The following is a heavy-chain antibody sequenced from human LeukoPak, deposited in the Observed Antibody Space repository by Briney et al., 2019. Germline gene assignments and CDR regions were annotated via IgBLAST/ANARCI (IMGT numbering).Heavy chain of an antibody. D-gene: IGHD3-3*01. CDR2: IYYSGST. Sequence: ASETLSLTCTVSGGSISSYYWSWIRQPPGKGLEWIGYIYYSGSTNYNPSLKSRVTISVDTSKKQFSLKLSSVTAADTAVYYCARGFWSGYPSGRFDYWGQGTLVTVSS. CDR1: GGSISSYY. J-gene: IGHJ4*02. V-gene: IGHV4-59*01. CDR3: ARGFWSGYPSGRFDY.